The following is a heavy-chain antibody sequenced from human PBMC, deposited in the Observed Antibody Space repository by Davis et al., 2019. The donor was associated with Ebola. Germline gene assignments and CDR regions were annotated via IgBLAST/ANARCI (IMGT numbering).Heavy chain of an antibody. CDR3: AKDLLAIAARSGYYGMDV. Sequence: GESLKISCAASGFTFSSYGMHWVRQAPGKGLEWVAVISYDGSNKYYADSVKGRFTISRDNSKNTLYLQMNSLRAEDTAVYYCAKDLLAIAARSGYYGMDVWGQGTTVTVSS. J-gene: IGHJ6*02. CDR2: ISYDGSNK. CDR1: GFTFSSYG. V-gene: IGHV3-30*18. D-gene: IGHD6-6*01.